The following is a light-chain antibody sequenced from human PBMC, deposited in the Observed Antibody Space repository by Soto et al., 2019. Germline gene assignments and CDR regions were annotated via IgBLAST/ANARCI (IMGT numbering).Light chain of an antibody. CDR3: QQSYNTPLT. Sequence: DIRMTQSPSSLSASIGDRVTITCRASQSISTYLNWYQQKPGKAPKLLVYAASSLPSGVPSRFSGSGSGTDFTLTISSLQPEDFATYYCQQSYNTPLTFGHGTKVEIK. J-gene: IGKJ1*01. V-gene: IGKV1-39*01. CDR2: AAS. CDR1: QSISTY.